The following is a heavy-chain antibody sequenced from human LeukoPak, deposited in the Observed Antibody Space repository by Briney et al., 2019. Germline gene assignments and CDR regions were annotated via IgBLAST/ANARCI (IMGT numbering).Heavy chain of an antibody. Sequence: GASVKVCCKASGYTFTGYYMHWVRQAPGQGLEWMGWINPNSGGTNYAQKFQGRVTMTRDTSISTAYMELSRLRSDDTAVYYCARVPLEWELLGLDYWGQGTLVTVSS. J-gene: IGHJ4*02. D-gene: IGHD1-26*01. CDR2: INPNSGGT. V-gene: IGHV1-2*02. CDR1: GYTFTGYY. CDR3: ARVPLEWELLGLDY.